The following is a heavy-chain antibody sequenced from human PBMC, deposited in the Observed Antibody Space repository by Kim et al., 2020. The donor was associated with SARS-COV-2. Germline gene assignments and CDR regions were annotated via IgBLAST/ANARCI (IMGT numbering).Heavy chain of an antibody. CDR1: GYTFTSYT. Sequence: ASVKVSCKASGYTFTSYTMNWVRQAPGQGLEWMGWIDTNTGNPTYAQGFTGRFVFSLDTSVSTAYLQISSLEPADTAMYYCAKNPYSNGWSPRDYWGHGT. J-gene: IGHJ4*01. D-gene: IGHD6-13*01. CDR3: AKNPYSNGWSPRDY. V-gene: IGHV7-4-1*02. CDR2: IDTNTGNP.